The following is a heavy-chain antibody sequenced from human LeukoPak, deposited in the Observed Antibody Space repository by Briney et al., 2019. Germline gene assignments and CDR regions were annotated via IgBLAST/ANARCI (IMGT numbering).Heavy chain of an antibody. CDR3: ARDLVAVAALDDAFDI. J-gene: IGHJ3*02. D-gene: IGHD6-19*01. Sequence: SETLSLTCTVSGGSISSSSYYWGWIRQPPGKGLEWIGSIYYGGSTYYNPSLKSRVTISVDTSKNQFSLKLSSVTAADTAVYYCARDLVAVAALDDAFDIWGQGTMVTVSS. CDR2: IYYGGST. CDR1: GGSISSSSYY. V-gene: IGHV4-39*07.